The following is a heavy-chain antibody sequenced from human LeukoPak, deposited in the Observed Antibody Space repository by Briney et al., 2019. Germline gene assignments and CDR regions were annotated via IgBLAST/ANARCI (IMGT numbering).Heavy chain of an antibody. J-gene: IGHJ4*02. Sequence: PGGSLRLSCVTSGFPFSNYWMSWVRQAPGKGLEWVANIKRDGSETYYVDSVRGRFTISRDNAKNSLFLQMNSLRAEDTAVYYCAPSIGYWGQGTLVTVSS. V-gene: IGHV3-7*01. CDR2: IKRDGSET. CDR1: GFPFSNYW. CDR3: APSIGY.